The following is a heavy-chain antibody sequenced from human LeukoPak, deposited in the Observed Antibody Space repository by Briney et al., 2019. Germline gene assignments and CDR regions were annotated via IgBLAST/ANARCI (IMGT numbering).Heavy chain of an antibody. D-gene: IGHD3-10*01. CDR2: INHSGST. J-gene: IGHJ4*02. V-gene: IGHV4-34*01. CDR1: GGSFSGYY. Sequence: SETLSLTCAVYGGSFSGYYWSWIRQPPGKGLEWIGEINHSGSTNYNSSLKSRVTISVDTSKNQFSLKLSSVTAADTAVYYCARQSMVRGLDYWGQGTLVTVSS. CDR3: ARQSMVRGLDY.